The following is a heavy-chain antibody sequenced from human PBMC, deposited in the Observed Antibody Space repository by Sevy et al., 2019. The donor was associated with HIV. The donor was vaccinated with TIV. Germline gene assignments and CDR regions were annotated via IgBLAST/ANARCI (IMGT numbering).Heavy chain of an antibody. D-gene: IGHD3-9*01. V-gene: IGHV3-48*03. CDR3: ARVGGDILTGYHFDY. CDR2: ISSSGSTI. Sequence: GGSLRLSCAASGFTFSSYEMNWVRQAPGKGLEWVSYISSSGSTIYYADSVKGRFTISRDNAKNSLYLQMNSLRAEDTAVYYSARVGGDILTGYHFDYWGQGTLVTVSS. J-gene: IGHJ4*02. CDR1: GFTFSSYE.